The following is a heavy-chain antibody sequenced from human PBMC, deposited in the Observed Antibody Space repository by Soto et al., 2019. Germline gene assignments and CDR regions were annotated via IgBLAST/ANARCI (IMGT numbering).Heavy chain of an antibody. CDR3: ASLKLGYSTFDP. Sequence: SETLSLTCTVSGGSISSGDYYCSWIRQPPGKGLEWIGYIYYSGSTYYNPSLKSRVTISVDTSKNQFSLKLSSVTAAGTAVYYCASLKLGYSTFDPWGQGTLVTVSS. CDR1: GGSISSGDYY. V-gene: IGHV4-30-4*01. CDR2: IYYSGST. D-gene: IGHD5-18*01. J-gene: IGHJ5*02.